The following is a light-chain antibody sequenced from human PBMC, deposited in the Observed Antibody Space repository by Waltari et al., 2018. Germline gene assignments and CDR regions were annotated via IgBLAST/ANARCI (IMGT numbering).Light chain of an antibody. J-gene: IGKJ2*01. CDR2: KAS. CDR1: QSIADW. CDR3: QQYASYPYT. V-gene: IGKV1-5*03. Sequence: DIQLTQSPSTLSASVGDRVTITCRASQSIADWLAWYQQKPGKAPKLLIYKASSVDMGVPSRFSGSGSGTEFTLTISSLQPDDFATYHCQQYASYPYTFGQGTKLE.